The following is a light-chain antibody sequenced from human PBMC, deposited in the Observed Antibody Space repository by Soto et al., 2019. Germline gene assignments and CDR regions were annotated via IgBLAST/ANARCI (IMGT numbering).Light chain of an antibody. CDR2: GAS. CDR3: QQYASSPYT. Sequence: EIVLTQSPGTLSLSPWERATLSCRASQSISSSYLAWYQQKPGQAPRLLIYGASRRATGIPDRFSGRESGTDFTLTITTLEPEDSAVYFCQQYASSPYTFGQGTKVDIK. CDR1: QSISSSY. V-gene: IGKV3-20*01. J-gene: IGKJ2*01.